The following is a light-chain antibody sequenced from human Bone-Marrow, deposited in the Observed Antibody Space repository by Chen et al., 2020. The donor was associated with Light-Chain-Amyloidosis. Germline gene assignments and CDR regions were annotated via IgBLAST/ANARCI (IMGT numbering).Light chain of an antibody. V-gene: IGKV3-11*01. J-gene: IGKJ3*01. CDR1: QSVSSY. CDR3: QQRSNWPPGFT. CDR2: DAS. Sequence: EIVLTQSPATLSLSPGERATLSCRASQSVSSYLACYQQKPGQAPRLLMYDASNRATGIPARFSGSGSGTDFTLTISSLEPEDFAVYYCQQRSNWPPGFTFGPGTKVDIK.